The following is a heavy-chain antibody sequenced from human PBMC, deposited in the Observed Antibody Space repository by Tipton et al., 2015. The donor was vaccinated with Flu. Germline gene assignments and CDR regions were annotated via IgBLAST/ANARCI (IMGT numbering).Heavy chain of an antibody. D-gene: IGHD4-17*01. V-gene: IGHV4-39*07. CDR1: GGSISSSNYY. Sequence: PGLVKPSETLSLTCTVSGGSISSSNYYWGWIRQPPGKGLEWIGSIYYSGSTYYNPSLENRVTISVDTSKNHFSLELSSVTAADTAVYYCARRLTVLEFWFDPWGQGTLVTVSS. J-gene: IGHJ5*02. CDR3: ARRLTVLEFWFDP. CDR2: IYYSGST.